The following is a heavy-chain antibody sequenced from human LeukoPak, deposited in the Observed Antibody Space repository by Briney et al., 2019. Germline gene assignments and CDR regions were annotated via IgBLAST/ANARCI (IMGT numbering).Heavy chain of an antibody. V-gene: IGHV1-46*01. Sequence: ASVKISCKASGYTFTSYYMHWVRQAPGQGLEWMGIINPSGGSTSYAQKFQGRVTMTRDMSTSTVYMELSSLRSEDTAVYYCARGLAARNWFDPWGQGTLVTVSS. CDR1: GYTFTSYY. CDR2: INPSGGST. CDR3: ARGLAARNWFDP. D-gene: IGHD6-6*01. J-gene: IGHJ5*02.